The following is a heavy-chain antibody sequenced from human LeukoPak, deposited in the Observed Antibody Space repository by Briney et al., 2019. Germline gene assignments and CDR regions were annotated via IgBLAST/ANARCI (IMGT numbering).Heavy chain of an antibody. Sequence: GGSLRLSCAASGFTVSSNYMSWVRQAPGKGLEWVSVIYSGGSTYYADSVKGRFTISRDNSKNTLYLQMNSLRAEDTAVYYCARGLKLWFGELSAFDYWGQGTLVTVSS. CDR2: IYSGGST. D-gene: IGHD3-10*01. J-gene: IGHJ4*02. V-gene: IGHV3-53*01. CDR1: GFTVSSNY. CDR3: ARGLKLWFGELSAFDY.